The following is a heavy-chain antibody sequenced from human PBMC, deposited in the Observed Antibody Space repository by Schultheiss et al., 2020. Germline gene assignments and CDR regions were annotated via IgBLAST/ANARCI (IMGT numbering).Heavy chain of an antibody. CDR2: ISYDGSNK. CDR3: ARASIVNAFDI. Sequence: GGSLRLSCAASGFTFSSYWMHWVRQAPGKGLEWVAVISYDGSNKYYADSVKGRFTISRDNSKNTLYLQMNSLRAEDTAVYYCARASIVNAFDIWGQGTMVTVSS. J-gene: IGHJ3*02. V-gene: IGHV3-30*03. D-gene: IGHD3-22*01. CDR1: GFTFSSYW.